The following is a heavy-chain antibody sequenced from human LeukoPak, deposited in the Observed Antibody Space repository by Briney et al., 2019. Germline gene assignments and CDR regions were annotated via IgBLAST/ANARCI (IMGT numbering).Heavy chain of an antibody. J-gene: IGHJ5*02. Sequence: GGSLRLSCATSGFTFSSYSMSWVRQAPGKGLEWVSVIGGGGDTSTYSADSVKGRFTISRDNSKNTLYLHMNSLRAEDTAVYYCATRGIAAAWGQGTLVTVSS. CDR1: GFTFSSYS. CDR3: ATRGIAAA. D-gene: IGHD6-13*01. V-gene: IGHV3-23*01. CDR2: IGGGGDTST.